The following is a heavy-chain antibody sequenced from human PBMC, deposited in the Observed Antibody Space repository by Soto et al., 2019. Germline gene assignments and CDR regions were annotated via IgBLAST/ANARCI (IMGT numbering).Heavy chain of an antibody. D-gene: IGHD4-17*01. CDR1: GGSISSGGYY. V-gene: IGHV4-31*02. J-gene: IGHJ4*02. CDR3: ARAHYGDYVALDY. Sequence: KPSETLALTCTVSGGSISSGGYYWSWIRQHPGKGLEWIGYIYYNGSTYYNPSLKSRVTISVDTSKNQFSLKLSSVTAADTAVYYCARAHYGDYVALDYWGQGTLVTVSS. CDR2: IYYNGST.